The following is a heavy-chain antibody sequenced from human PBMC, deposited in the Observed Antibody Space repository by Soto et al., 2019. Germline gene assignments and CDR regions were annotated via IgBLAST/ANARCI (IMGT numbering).Heavy chain of an antibody. Sequence: GESLKISCKGSGYSFTSYWIGWVRQMPGKGLEWMGIIYPGDSDTRYSPSFQGQVTISADKSISTAYLQWSSLKASDTAMYYCARHYKFSCSSTSCYDYYYYYMDVWGKGTTVTVSS. CDR3: ARHYKFSCSSTSCYDYYYYYMDV. D-gene: IGHD2-2*01. CDR2: IYPGDSDT. CDR1: GYSFTSYW. J-gene: IGHJ6*03. V-gene: IGHV5-51*01.